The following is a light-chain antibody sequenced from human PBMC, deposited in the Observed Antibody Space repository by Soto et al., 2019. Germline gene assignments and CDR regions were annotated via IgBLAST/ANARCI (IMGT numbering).Light chain of an antibody. V-gene: IGKV3-20*01. Sequence: EIVLTQSPGTLSLSLWEGATLSCRASQGVSSSLAWYQQKPGQAPRLLIYDASNRATGIPARFSGSGSGTDFTLTISRLEPEDFAVYYCQQYGSSLWTFGQGTKVDIK. CDR1: QGVSSS. CDR2: DAS. J-gene: IGKJ1*01. CDR3: QQYGSSLWT.